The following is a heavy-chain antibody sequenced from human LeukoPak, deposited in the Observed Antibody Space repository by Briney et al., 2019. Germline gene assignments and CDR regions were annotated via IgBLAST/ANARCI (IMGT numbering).Heavy chain of an antibody. J-gene: IGHJ4*02. CDR3: ARGQRWASEIAVADY. Sequence: SVKVSCKASGYTFTSYAISWVRQAPGQGLEWMGGIIPIFGTANYAQKFQGRVTITADKSTSTAYMELSSLRSEDTAVYYCARGQRWASEIAVADYWGQGTLVTVSS. D-gene: IGHD6-19*01. CDR2: IIPIFGTA. CDR1: GYTFTSYA. V-gene: IGHV1-69*06.